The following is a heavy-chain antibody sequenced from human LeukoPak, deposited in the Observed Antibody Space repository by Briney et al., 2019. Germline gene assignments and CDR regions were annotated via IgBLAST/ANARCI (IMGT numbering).Heavy chain of an antibody. V-gene: IGHV3-30-3*01. CDR1: GFTFSSYA. J-gene: IGHJ4*02. CDR2: ISYDGSNK. D-gene: IGHD1-1*01. Sequence: GGSLRLSCAASGFTFSSYAMYWVRQAPGKGLEWVAVISYDGSNKYYADSVKGRFTISRDNSKNTLYLQMNSLRAEDTAVYYCAREFHGTSYYFDYWGQGTLVTVSS. CDR3: AREFHGTSYYFDY.